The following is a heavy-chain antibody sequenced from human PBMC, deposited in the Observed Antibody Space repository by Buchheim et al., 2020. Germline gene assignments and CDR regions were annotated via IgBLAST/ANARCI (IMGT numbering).Heavy chain of an antibody. CDR1: GFTFSSYW. D-gene: IGHD4-17*01. Sequence: EVQLVESGGGLVQPGGSLRLSCAASGFTFSSYWMTWVRQAPGKGLEWVANIKQDGSEKHYVDSVKGRFTISRDNAKNALYLQMNSLRAEDTAVYYCARDPDDYGDYVYFDYWGQGTL. CDR3: ARDPDDYGDYVYFDY. CDR2: IKQDGSEK. J-gene: IGHJ4*02. V-gene: IGHV3-7*01.